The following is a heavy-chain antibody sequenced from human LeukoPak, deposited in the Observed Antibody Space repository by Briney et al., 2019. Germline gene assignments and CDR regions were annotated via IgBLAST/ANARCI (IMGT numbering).Heavy chain of an antibody. CDR3: ARPRITIFGVPSDAFDI. CDR2: IKQDGSEK. CDR1: GFTFSSYW. V-gene: IGHV3-7*01. J-gene: IGHJ3*02. Sequence: PGGSLRLSCAASGFTFSSYWMSWVRQAPGKGLEWVANIKQDGSEKYYVDSVKGRFTISRDNAKNSLYLQMNSLRAEDTAVYYCARPRITIFGVPSDAFDIWGQGTMVTVSS. D-gene: IGHD3-3*01.